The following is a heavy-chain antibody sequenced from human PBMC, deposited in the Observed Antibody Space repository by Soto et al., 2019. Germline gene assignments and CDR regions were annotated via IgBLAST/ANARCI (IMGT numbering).Heavy chain of an antibody. CDR1: GFTLSNYE. J-gene: IGHJ4*02. CDR3: ARDGPPNWNYAVDY. Sequence: GGSLRLSCAASGFTLSNYEMNWVRQAPGKGLEWISYITRSSSSRYYADSVEGRFTISRDDAKNSLYLQLNGLRAEDTAVYYCARDGPPNWNYAVDYWGQGTLVTVSS. D-gene: IGHD1-7*01. V-gene: IGHV3-48*03. CDR2: ITRSSSSR.